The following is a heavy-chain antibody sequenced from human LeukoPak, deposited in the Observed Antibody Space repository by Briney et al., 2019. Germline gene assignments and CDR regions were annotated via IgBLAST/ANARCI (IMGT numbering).Heavy chain of an antibody. V-gene: IGHV3-23*01. CDR2: IRADAVTT. CDR3: VKDDGWVQYAN. D-gene: IGHD5-24*01. Sequence: GGSLTLSCSASGLIFSDAWMSWVRQAPGKGLEWVSGIRADAVTTYYADSVKGRFIISRDNSKNTVYLQMNSLSAEDAAVYYCVKDDGWVQYANWGQGTLVTVSS. CDR1: GLIFSDAW. J-gene: IGHJ4*02.